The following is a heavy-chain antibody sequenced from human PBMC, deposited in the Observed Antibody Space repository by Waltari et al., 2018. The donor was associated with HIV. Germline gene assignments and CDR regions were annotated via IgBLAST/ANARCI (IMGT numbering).Heavy chain of an antibody. CDR3: ARDGDAFDI. CDR2: IYYSGSN. CDR1: GGSISSYY. V-gene: IGHV4-59*01. J-gene: IGHJ3*02. Sequence: QVQLQESGPGLVKPSETLSLTCTVSGGSISSYYWSWIRQPPGKGLEWIGYIYYSGSNNDNPALKSRFTISVDTSKNQFSLKLSSVTAADTAVYYCARDGDAFDIWGQGTMVTVSS.